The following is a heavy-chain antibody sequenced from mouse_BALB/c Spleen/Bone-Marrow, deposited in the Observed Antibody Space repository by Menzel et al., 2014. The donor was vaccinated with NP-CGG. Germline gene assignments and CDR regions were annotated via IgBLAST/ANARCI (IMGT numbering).Heavy chain of an antibody. CDR2: INSDGGST. CDR1: DYEFPSHD. CDR3: ARHGDYYGSSLFAY. V-gene: IGHV5-2*01. Sequence: DVQLVESGGGLVQPGESLKLSCESNDYEFPSHDMSWVRKTPEKRLELVAAINSDGGSTYYPDTMERRFIISRDNSKKTLYLQMSSLRSEDTAFYYCARHGDYYGSSLFAYWGQGTLVTVSA. J-gene: IGHJ3*01. D-gene: IGHD1-1*01.